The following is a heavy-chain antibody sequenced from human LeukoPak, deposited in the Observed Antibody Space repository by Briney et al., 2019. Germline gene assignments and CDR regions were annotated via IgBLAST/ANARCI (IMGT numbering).Heavy chain of an antibody. CDR1: GFTFSSYS. Sequence: GGSLRLSCAASGFTFSSYSMMWVRQAPGKGLEWVSVISTGGSTHYADSVKGRFTTSRDNSKNTLYLQMNSLRAEDTAVYYCARGVSGYSYGSRFDYWGQGTLVTVSS. D-gene: IGHD5-18*01. CDR2: ISTGGST. V-gene: IGHV3-53*01. CDR3: ARGVSGYSYGSRFDY. J-gene: IGHJ4*02.